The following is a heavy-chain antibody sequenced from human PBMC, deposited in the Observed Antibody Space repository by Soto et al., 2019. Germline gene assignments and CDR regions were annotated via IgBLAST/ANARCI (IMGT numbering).Heavy chain of an antibody. CDR1: GFTFSSYG. D-gene: IGHD3-10*01. Sequence: GGSLRLSCAASGFTFSSYGMHWVRQAPGKGLEWVAVIWYDGSNKYYADSVKGRFTISRDNSKNTLYLQMNSLRAEDTAVYYCARDAVLLWFGELSQTLNWFDPWGQGTLVTVSS. V-gene: IGHV3-33*01. CDR2: IWYDGSNK. J-gene: IGHJ5*02. CDR3: ARDAVLLWFGELSQTLNWFDP.